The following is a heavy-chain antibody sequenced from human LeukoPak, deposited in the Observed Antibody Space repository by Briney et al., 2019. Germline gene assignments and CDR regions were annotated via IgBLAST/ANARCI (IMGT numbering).Heavy chain of an antibody. CDR3: ASGGITIFGVVDFDY. J-gene: IGHJ4*02. CDR1: GGSISSGSYY. Sequence: SETLSLTCTVSGGSISSGSYYWSWIRQPAGKGLEWIGRIYTSGSTNYNPSLKSRVTISVDTSKNQFSLKLSSVTAADTAVYYCASGGITIFGVVDFDYWGQGTLVTVSS. D-gene: IGHD3-3*01. CDR2: IYTSGST. V-gene: IGHV4-61*02.